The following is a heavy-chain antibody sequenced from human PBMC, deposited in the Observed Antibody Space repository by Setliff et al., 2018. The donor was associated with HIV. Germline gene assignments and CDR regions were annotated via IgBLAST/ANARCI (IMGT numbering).Heavy chain of an antibody. Sequence: ASVKVSCKASGGTFSSYAINWVRQAPGQGLEWMGGIIPIFGKANYAQKFQGRVTITADESTNTAYMEMSSLRSEDTAVYYCANLVIIKSYFDYWGQGTLVTVTS. J-gene: IGHJ4*02. CDR2: IIPIFGKA. CDR1: GGTFSSYA. V-gene: IGHV1-69*13. D-gene: IGHD3-10*01. CDR3: ANLVIIKSYFDY.